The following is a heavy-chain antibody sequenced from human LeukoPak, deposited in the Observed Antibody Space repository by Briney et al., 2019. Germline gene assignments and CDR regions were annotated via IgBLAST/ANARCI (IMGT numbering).Heavy chain of an antibody. CDR2: IYSGGAT. CDR1: GITVNTIY. D-gene: IGHD3-10*01. J-gene: IGHJ3*01. CDR3: ARDPHSGTAVFDL. Sequence: PGGSLRLSCAASGITVNTIYMGWVRQAVGKGLEWVSIIYSGGATFYADSVKGRFTISRDNSKNTLYLQMTSLRPGDTSLYRCARDPHSGTAVFDLWGQGTMVTVS. V-gene: IGHV3-66*02.